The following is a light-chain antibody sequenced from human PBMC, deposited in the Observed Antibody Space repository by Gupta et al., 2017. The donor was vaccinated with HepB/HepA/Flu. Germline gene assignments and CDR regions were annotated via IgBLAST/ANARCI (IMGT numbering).Light chain of an antibody. Sequence: VLTQSPDTLSLSPGERPTLSCRASQSVNNYLDWYQHKPGQAPRLLIYDASNRATGIPARFSGSGSGTDFSLTISSLEPEDVAVYYCQQRQYWPPVTFGQGTRLEIK. V-gene: IGKV3-11*01. CDR1: QSVNNY. CDR2: DAS. J-gene: IGKJ5*01. CDR3: QQRQYWPPVT.